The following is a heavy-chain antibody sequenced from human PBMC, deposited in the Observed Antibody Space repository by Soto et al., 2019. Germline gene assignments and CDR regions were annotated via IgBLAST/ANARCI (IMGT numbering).Heavy chain of an antibody. D-gene: IGHD3-10*02. V-gene: IGHV1-2*02. CDR2: INPNSGGT. Sequence: ASVKVSCKASGYTFTGYYMHWVRQAPGQGLEWMGWINPNSGGTNYAQKFQGRVTMTRDTSISTAYMELSRLRSDDTAVYYCARDLSGGFFTPPSYYGMDVWGQGTTVTVSS. CDR1: GYTFTGYY. J-gene: IGHJ6*02. CDR3: ARDLSGGFFTPPSYYGMDV.